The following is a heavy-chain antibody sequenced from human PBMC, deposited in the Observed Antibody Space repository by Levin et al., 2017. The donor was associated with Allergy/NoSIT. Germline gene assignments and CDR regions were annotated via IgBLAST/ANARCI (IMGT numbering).Heavy chain of an antibody. CDR1: GFSFSSYW. Sequence: GESLKISCAASGFSFSSYWMTWVRQAPGKGLEWVANIKQEGSDKYYLDSVKGRFTISRDNAKNSLSLQMNSLRAEDTAVYYCARGIHYYGSGRQYGMDRWGQGTTVTVSS. V-gene: IGHV3-7*01. CDR2: IKQEGSDK. D-gene: IGHD3-10*01. CDR3: ARGIHYYGSGRQYGMDR. J-gene: IGHJ6*02.